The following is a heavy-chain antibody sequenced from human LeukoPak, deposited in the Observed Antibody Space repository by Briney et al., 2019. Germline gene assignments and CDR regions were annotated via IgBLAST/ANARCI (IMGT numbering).Heavy chain of an antibody. J-gene: IGHJ4*02. Sequence: GESLKISCKGSGYTFTTYWIGWVRQLPGKGLEWMGIIYPGDSDPRYSPSFQGQVTISADKSISTAYLQWSSLKASDSAMYYCVRHGLGSSWFGFDYWGQGTLVTVSS. V-gene: IGHV5-51*01. CDR3: VRHGLGSSWFGFDY. D-gene: IGHD6-13*01. CDR2: IYPGDSDP. CDR1: GYTFTTYW.